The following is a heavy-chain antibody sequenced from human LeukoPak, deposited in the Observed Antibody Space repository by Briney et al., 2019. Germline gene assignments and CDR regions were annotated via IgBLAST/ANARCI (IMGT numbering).Heavy chain of an antibody. J-gene: IGHJ4*02. D-gene: IGHD3-3*01. Sequence: PSETLSLTCTVSGGSISSYYWSWIRQPPGKGLEGFGYIYYSGSTNYNPSLKSRDTISVDTSKNQFSLKLSSVTAADTAVYYCARGAKYDFWSGYYIYWGQGTLVTVSS. CDR2: IYYSGST. CDR3: ARGAKYDFWSGYYIY. CDR1: GGSISSYY. V-gene: IGHV4-59*01.